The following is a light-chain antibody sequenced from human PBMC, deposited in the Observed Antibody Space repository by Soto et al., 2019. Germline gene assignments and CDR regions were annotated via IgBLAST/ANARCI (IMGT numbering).Light chain of an antibody. CDR2: GAS. CDR3: KQYNNWRGT. J-gene: IGKJ3*01. CDR1: QSVSSN. Sequence: EIVMTQSPATLSVSPGERATLSCRASQSVSSNLAWYQQKPGQAPRLLIYGASTRATGITARFSGSGSGTEFTLTISSLQSEDFAVYYCKQYNNWRGTFGPGTKVDIK. V-gene: IGKV3-15*01.